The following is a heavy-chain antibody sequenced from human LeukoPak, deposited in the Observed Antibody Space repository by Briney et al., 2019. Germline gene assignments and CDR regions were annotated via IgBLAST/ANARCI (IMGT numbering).Heavy chain of an antibody. V-gene: IGHV4-59*10. CDR1: GGSFSGYY. CDR3: ARSGYRPYNWFDP. Sequence: SETLSLTCAVYGGSFSGYYWSWIRQPAGKGLEWIGRIYTSGSTNYNPSLKSRVTMSVDTSKNQFSLKLSSVTAADTAVYYCARSGYRPYNWFDPWGQGTLVTVSS. D-gene: IGHD5-18*01. CDR2: IYTSGST. J-gene: IGHJ5*02.